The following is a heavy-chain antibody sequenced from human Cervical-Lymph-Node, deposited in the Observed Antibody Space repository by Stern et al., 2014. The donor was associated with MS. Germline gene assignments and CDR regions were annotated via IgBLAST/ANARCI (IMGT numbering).Heavy chain of an antibody. V-gene: IGHV3-48*01. CDR2: ISSTSSTI. D-gene: IGHD5-12*01. CDR1: GFTFSIYS. CDR3: ARGYSGYDVW. Sequence: VQLVESGGGLVQPGGSLRLSCAASGFTFSIYSMNWVRQAPGKGLEWVSYISSTSSTIYYADSVKGRFTISRDNAKNSLSLQMNSLRAEDTAVYYCARGYSGYDVWGGQGTLVTVSS. J-gene: IGHJ4*02.